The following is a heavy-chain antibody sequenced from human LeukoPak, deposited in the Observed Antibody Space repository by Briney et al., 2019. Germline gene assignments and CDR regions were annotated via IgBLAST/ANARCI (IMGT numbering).Heavy chain of an antibody. CDR3: ARGIAARRVHFDY. CDR1: GGTFSSYA. D-gene: IGHD6-6*01. J-gene: IGHJ4*02. Sequence: GASVKVSCKASGGTFSSYAISWVRQAPGQGLEWMGRIIPILGIANYAQKFQGRVTITADKSTSTAYMELSSLSSEDTAVYYCARGIAARRVHFDYWGQGTLVTVSS. CDR2: IIPILGIA. V-gene: IGHV1-69*04.